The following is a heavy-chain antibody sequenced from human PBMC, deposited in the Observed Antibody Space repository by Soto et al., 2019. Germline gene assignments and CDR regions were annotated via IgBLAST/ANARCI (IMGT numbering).Heavy chain of an antibody. V-gene: IGHV4-61*01. D-gene: IGHD3-22*01. CDR1: GGSVSSGSYY. J-gene: IGHJ4*01. CDR3: AGLDSSSYLVDN. CDR2: IYYSGST. Sequence: PSETLSLTCTVSGGSVSSGSYYWSWIRQPPGKGLEWIGYIYYSGSTNYNPSLKSRVTISVDTSKNQFSLKLSSVTAADTAVYYGAGLDSSSYLVDNGGQETLVTVSS.